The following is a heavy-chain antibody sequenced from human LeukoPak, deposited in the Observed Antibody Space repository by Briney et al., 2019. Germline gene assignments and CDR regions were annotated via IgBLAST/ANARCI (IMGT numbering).Heavy chain of an antibody. D-gene: IGHD5-24*01. Sequence: ASVKVSCKASGYTFTSYDINWVRQATGQGLEWMGWMNPNSGNTGYAQKFQGRVTMTRNTSISTAYMELSSLRSEDTAVYYCARGRSFVGYNYLWDDPFDYGGQGTLVTVSS. V-gene: IGHV1-8*01. J-gene: IGHJ4*02. CDR3: ARGRSFVGYNYLWDDPFDY. CDR1: GYTFTSYD. CDR2: MNPNSGNT.